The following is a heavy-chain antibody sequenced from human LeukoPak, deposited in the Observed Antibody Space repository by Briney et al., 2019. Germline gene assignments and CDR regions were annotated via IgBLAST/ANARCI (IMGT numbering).Heavy chain of an antibody. V-gene: IGHV3-30-3*01. D-gene: IGHD2-21*02. CDR3: ARGALTVNFDY. J-gene: IGHJ4*02. CDR1: GSTFTTQT. CDR2: ISYDGSNR. Sequence: GGSLRPSCAASGSTFTTQTMHWVRQAPGKGLEWVAVISYDGSNRFYADSVKGRFNISRDNSKNTMYLQMNSLRADDTAVYSCARGALTVNFDYWGQGTPVTVSS.